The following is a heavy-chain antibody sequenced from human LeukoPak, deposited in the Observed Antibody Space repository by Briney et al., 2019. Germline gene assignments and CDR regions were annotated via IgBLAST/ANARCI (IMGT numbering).Heavy chain of an antibody. CDR3: ARDVGYCSSTSCSGQFD. V-gene: IGHV1-8*01. J-gene: IGHJ4*02. CDR2: MNPNSGNT. CDR1: GYTFTSYD. D-gene: IGHD2-2*01. Sequence: ASVKVSFKASGYTFTSYDINWVRQATGQGLEWMGWMNPNSGNTGYTQKFQGRVTMTRNTSISTAYMELSSLRSEDTAVYYCARDVGYCSSTSCSGQFDWGQGTLVTVSS.